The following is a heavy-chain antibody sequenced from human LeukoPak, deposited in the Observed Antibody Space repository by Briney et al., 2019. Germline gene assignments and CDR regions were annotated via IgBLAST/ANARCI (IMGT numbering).Heavy chain of an antibody. Sequence: SETLSLTCTVSGGSISSSSYYWGWIRQPPGKGLEWIGSIYYSGSTYYNPSPKSRVTISVDTSKNQFSLKLSSVTAADTAVYYCARLAGYSSRWGQGTLVTVSS. J-gene: IGHJ4*02. CDR2: IYYSGST. D-gene: IGHD6-13*01. V-gene: IGHV4-39*01. CDR1: GGSISSSSYY. CDR3: ARLAGYSSR.